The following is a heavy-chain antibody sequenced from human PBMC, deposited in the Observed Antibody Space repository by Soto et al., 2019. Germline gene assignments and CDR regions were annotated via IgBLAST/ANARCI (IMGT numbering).Heavy chain of an antibody. CDR2: INPNSGGT. CDR3: AREEAYCSSTSCYTEHAFDI. V-gene: IGHV1-2*02. J-gene: IGHJ3*02. CDR1: GYTFTGYY. Sequence: VASVKVSCKASGYTFTGYYMHWVRQAPGQGLEWMGWINPNSGGTNYAQKFQGRVTMTRDTSISTAYMELSRLRSDDTAVYYCAREEAYCSSTSCYTEHAFDIWGQGTMVTVSS. D-gene: IGHD2-2*02.